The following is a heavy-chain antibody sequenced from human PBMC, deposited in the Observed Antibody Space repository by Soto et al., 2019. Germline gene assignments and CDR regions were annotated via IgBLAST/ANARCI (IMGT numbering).Heavy chain of an antibody. D-gene: IGHD2-2*01. V-gene: IGHV3-23*01. CDR2: FSGSGGNI. J-gene: IGHJ6*02. Sequence: GSLRLSCVASGFTFSTHAMSRVRQVPGKGLEWVSTFSGSGGNIYYGESVKGRFTISRDDPKNTLYLDMNCLRVEDTAVYYCAKDPPWTVGPLAMDVWGQGTTVTVSS. CDR3: AKDPPWTVGPLAMDV. CDR1: GFTFSTHA.